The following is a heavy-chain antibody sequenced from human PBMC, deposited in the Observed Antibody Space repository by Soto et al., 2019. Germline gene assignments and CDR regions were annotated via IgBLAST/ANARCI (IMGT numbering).Heavy chain of an antibody. V-gene: IGHV3-23*01. CDR1: GFIFENFG. J-gene: IGHJ5*02. Sequence: GGSLRLSCAASGFIFENFGMSWVRQAPGKGLEWISSISGSGFKKYYADSVKGRFTISRDSSKSTVYLELNNLSAEDTAVYHCAKNQGVELVPLATVDWFDPWGQGSVVTVSS. CDR2: ISGSGFKK. D-gene: IGHD1-26*01. CDR3: AKNQGVELVPLATVDWFDP.